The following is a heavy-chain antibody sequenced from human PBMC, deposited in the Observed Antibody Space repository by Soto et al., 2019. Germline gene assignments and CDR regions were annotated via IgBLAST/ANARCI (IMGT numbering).Heavy chain of an antibody. J-gene: IGHJ4*02. CDR2: ISYDGSDK. CDR3: ARDYYKYYDSSGYYRSPAY. V-gene: IGHV3-30-3*01. CDR1: GFTFSSYA. Sequence: SGGSLRLSCAASGFTFSSYAMHWVRQAPGKGLEWVALISYDGSDKDYADSVKGRFTISRDNSRNTLFLQMNSLRAEDTAVYYCARDYYKYYDSSGYYRSPAYWGQGTLVTVSS. D-gene: IGHD3-22*01.